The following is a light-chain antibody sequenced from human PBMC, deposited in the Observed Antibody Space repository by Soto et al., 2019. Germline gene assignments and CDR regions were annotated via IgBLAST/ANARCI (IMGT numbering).Light chain of an antibody. V-gene: IGKV1-27*01. CDR3: QKYDGAPRT. Sequence: DIQMTQSPSSLSAYVVDRVPITCRAGQDINLYLAWYQQKPGKVPKLLISAASTLQSGVPSRFSGSESGTDFTLTISSLHPEDVATYYFQKYDGAPRTVGGGTKVEIK. J-gene: IGKJ4*01. CDR1: QDINLY. CDR2: AAS.